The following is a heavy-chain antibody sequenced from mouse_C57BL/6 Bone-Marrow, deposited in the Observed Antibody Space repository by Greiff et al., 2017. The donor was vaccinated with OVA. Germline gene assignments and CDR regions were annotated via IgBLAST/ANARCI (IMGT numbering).Heavy chain of an antibody. CDR1: GFTFSSYA. CDR3: ARVALPYFDY. V-gene: IGHV5-4*01. Sequence: EVQGVESGGGLVKPGGSLKLSCAASGFTFSSYAMSWVRQTPEKRLEWVATISDGGSYTYYPDNVKGRFTISRDNAKNNLYLQMSHLKSEDTAMYYCARVALPYFDYWGQGTTLTVSS. D-gene: IGHD5-5*01. CDR2: ISDGGSYT. J-gene: IGHJ2*01.